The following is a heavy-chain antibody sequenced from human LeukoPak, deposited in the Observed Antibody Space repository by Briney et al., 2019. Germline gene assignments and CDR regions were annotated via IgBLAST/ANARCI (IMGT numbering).Heavy chain of an antibody. CDR3: AKAEGGGFDY. CDR2: ISYDGSNK. D-gene: IGHD3-16*01. Sequence: GGSLRLSCAASGFTFNNYDMTWVRQAPGKGLEWVAVISYDGSNKYYADSVKGRFTISRDNSKNTLYLQMNSLRAEDTAVYYCAKAEGGGFDYWGQGTLVTVSS. J-gene: IGHJ4*02. CDR1: GFTFNNYD. V-gene: IGHV3-30*18.